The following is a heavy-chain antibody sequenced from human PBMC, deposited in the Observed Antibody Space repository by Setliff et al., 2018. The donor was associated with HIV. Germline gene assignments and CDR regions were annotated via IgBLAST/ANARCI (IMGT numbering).Heavy chain of an antibody. J-gene: IGHJ6*04. D-gene: IGHD3-3*01. V-gene: IGHV4-38-2*01. CDR3: ARTITTFGVIGRGGRMDV. Sequence: PSETLSLTCVVSAYSISSGYYWGWIRQSPRKGLEWIGSIYYSGSTYYNPSLKSRVTISLDASKNRVSLNLTSVTAADTALYYCARTITTFGVIGRGGRMDVWGKGTTVTVSS. CDR1: AYSISSGYY. CDR2: IYYSGST.